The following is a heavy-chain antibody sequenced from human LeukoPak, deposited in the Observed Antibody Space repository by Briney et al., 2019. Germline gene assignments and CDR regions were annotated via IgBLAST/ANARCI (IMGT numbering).Heavy chain of an antibody. D-gene: IGHD6-19*01. Sequence: GASVKVSCKVSGYTLTELSMHWVRQAPGKGLEWMGGFDPEDGETIYAQKFQGRVTMTEDTSTDTAYMELSSLRSEDTAVYYCATEGGRGSGWYYFDYWGREPWSPSPQ. CDR3: ATEGGRGSGWYYFDY. J-gene: IGHJ4*02. V-gene: IGHV1-24*01. CDR2: FDPEDGET. CDR1: GYTLTELS.